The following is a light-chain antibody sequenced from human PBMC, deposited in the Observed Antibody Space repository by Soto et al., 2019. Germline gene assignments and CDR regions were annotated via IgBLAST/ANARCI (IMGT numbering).Light chain of an antibody. CDR2: EVS. Sequence: QSALTQPPSASGSPGQSVTISCTGTSSDVGGYNYVSWYQQHPGKAPKLMIYEVSKRPSGVPDRFSGSKSGNTASLTVSGLQAEDEADYYCSSYAGSNNLVFCGGTQLTVL. V-gene: IGLV2-8*01. CDR1: SSDVGGYNY. CDR3: SSYAGSNNLV. J-gene: IGLJ2*01.